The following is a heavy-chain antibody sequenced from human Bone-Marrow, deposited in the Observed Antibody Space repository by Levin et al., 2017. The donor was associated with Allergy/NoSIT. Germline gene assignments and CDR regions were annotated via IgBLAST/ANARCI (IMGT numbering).Heavy chain of an antibody. D-gene: IGHD3-16*01. CDR2: ISYDGSNK. CDR3: AKLSMITFGGVDFDY. CDR1: GFTFSSYG. J-gene: IGHJ4*02. V-gene: IGHV3-30*18. Sequence: LSLTCAASGFTFSSYGMHWVRQAPGKGLEWVAVISYDGSNKYYADSVKGRFTISRDNSKNTLYLQMNSLRAEDTAVYYCAKLSMITFGGVDFDYWGQGTLVTVSS.